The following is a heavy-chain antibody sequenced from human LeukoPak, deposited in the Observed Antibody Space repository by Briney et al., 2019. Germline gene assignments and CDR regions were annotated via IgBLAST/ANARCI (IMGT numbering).Heavy chain of an antibody. J-gene: IGHJ4*02. CDR1: GDSISSYY. V-gene: IGHV4-59*08. Sequence: SETLSLTCTVSGDSISSYYWSWIRQPPGKGLEWIGYIYYSGSTNYNPSLKSRVTISVDTSKNQFSLKLSSVTAADTAVYYCARQGTAMVTNFDYWGQGTLVTVSS. CDR3: ARQGTAMVTNFDY. CDR2: IYYSGST. D-gene: IGHD5-18*01.